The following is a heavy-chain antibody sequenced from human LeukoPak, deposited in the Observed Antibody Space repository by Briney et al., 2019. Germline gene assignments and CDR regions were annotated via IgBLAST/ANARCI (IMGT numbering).Heavy chain of an antibody. CDR2: IYSSGST. CDR1: GGSISRGSYY. D-gene: IGHD4-23*01. J-gene: IGHJ4*02. V-gene: IGHV4-61*02. Sequence: SQTLSLTCTVSGGSISRGSYYWSWSRQPAGKGLEWIVRIYSSGSTNNNPSVKSGVTISVDTAKNKFSLKLRSVSAAGTALYYCARAGGGSLFDYWAQGTLLTVSS. CDR3: ARAGGGSLFDY.